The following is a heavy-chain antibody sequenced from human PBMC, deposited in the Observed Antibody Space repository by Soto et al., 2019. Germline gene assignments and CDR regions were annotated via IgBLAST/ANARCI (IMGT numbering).Heavy chain of an antibody. V-gene: IGHV2-5*02. J-gene: IGHJ4*02. D-gene: IGHD1-26*01. CDR2: IYWDDSK. Sequence: QITLKESGPPLVKPTQTLTLTCTFSGFSLTTDRVGVGWIRQPPGEALEWLAVIYWDDSKTYRPSLESRLTITKDTSKNQVALTMTNMDSLDTARYYCAHAYGGRSLYWGQGTLVAVSS. CDR1: GFSLTTDRVG. CDR3: AHAYGGRSLY.